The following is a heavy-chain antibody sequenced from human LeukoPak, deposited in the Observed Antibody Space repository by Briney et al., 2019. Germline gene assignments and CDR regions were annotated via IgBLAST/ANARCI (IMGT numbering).Heavy chain of an antibody. CDR3: ARGIIPTDNWNE. V-gene: IGHV4-34*01. CDR2: INHSGST. Sequence: SETLSLTCAVYGGSFSGYYWSWIRQPPGKGLEWIGEINHSGSTNYNPSLKSRVTISVDTSKNQFSLKLSSVTAADTAVYYCARGIIPTDNWNEWGQGTLVTVSS. J-gene: IGHJ4*02. D-gene: IGHD1-1*01. CDR1: GGSFSGYY.